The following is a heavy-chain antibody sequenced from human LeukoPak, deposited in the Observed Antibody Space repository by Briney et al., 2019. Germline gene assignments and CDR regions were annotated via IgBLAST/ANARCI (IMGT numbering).Heavy chain of an antibody. CDR1: GFTFSDYA. CDR2: IRSKAYGGTT. Sequence: GGSLRLSCAAAGFTFSDYAMSWVRQAPGKGLEWVGFIRSKAYGGTTEYAASVKGRFTISRDDSKSIAYLQMNSLKTEDTAVYYCTRMDSYYYYGMDVWGQGTTVTVSS. D-gene: IGHD3/OR15-3a*01. V-gene: IGHV3-49*04. J-gene: IGHJ6*02. CDR3: TRMDSYYYYGMDV.